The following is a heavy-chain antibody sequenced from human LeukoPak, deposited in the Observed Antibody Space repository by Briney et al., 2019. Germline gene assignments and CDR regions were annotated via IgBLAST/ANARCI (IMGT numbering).Heavy chain of an antibody. V-gene: IGHV4-59*01. J-gene: IGHJ4*02. D-gene: IGHD6-13*01. CDR3: ARATYSSSWYLAH. CDR1: GGSISSYY. Sequence: SETLSLTCTVSGGSISSYYWSWIRQPPGKGLEWIGYIYYSGSTNYNPSLKSRVTISVDTSKNQFSLKLSSVTAADTAVYYCARATYSSSWYLAHWGPGILVTVSS. CDR2: IYYSGST.